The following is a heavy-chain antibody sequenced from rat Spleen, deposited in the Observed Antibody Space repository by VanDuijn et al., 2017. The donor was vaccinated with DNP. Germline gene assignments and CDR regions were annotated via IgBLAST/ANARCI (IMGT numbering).Heavy chain of an antibody. J-gene: IGHJ1*01. CDR3: ARGVYYYSATYWYFDF. D-gene: IGHD1-1*01. CDR1: GFTFSNYY. Sequence: EVQLVESGGGLVQPGRSLRLSCEASGFTFSNYYMAWVRQAPKKGLELVAAISYEGSSTYYGDSVKGRFTISRDNAKTTLYLQMNSLRSEATATYYCARGVYYYSATYWYFDFWGPGTMVTVSS. CDR2: ISYEGSST. V-gene: IGHV5-22*01.